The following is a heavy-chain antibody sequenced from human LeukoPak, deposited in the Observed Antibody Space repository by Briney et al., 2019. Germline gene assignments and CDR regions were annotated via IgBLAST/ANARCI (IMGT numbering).Heavy chain of an antibody. D-gene: IGHD5-18*01. V-gene: IGHV4-39*01. Sequence: SETLSLTCTVSGGSVSSGSYYWSWIRQPPGKGLEWIGSIYYSKNTYYNPSLKSRVTISADTSKNQFSLTLGSVSATDTAVYYCVSPRGFSYGYFDYWGQGTLVTVSS. CDR3: VSPRGFSYGYFDY. CDR2: IYYSKNT. J-gene: IGHJ4*02. CDR1: GGSVSSGSYY.